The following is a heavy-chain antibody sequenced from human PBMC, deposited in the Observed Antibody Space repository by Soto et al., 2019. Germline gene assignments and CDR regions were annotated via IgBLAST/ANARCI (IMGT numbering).Heavy chain of an antibody. D-gene: IGHD4-17*01. CDR3: AKDLGGPMTTVFFDY. J-gene: IGHJ4*02. CDR1: GFTFSSYA. V-gene: IGHV3-23*01. Sequence: EVQLLESGGGLVQPGGSLRLSCAASGFTFSSYAMSWVRQAPGKGLEWVSAIGGSGGSTYYADSVKGRYTISRDNSKNTLNLQMNSLRAEDTAVYYCAKDLGGPMTTVFFDYWGQGTLVTVSS. CDR2: IGGSGGST.